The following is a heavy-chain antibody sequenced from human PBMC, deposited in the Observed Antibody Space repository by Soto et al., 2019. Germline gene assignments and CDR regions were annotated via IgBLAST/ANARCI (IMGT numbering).Heavy chain of an antibody. D-gene: IGHD2-2*01. V-gene: IGHV3-21*01. CDR2: ISSSSSYI. J-gene: IGHJ4*02. Sequence: GSLRLSCAASGFTFSSYSMNWVRQAPGKGLEWVLYISSSSSYIYYADSVKGRFTISRDNAKNSLYLQMNSLRAEDTAVYYCARGFLPPYCSSTSCSKYFDYWGQGTLVTVS. CDR3: ARGFLPPYCSSTSCSKYFDY. CDR1: GFTFSSYS.